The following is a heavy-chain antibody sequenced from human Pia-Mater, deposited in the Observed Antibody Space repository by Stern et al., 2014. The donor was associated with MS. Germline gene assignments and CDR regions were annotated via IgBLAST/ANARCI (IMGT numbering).Heavy chain of an antibody. D-gene: IGHD4-11*01. V-gene: IGHV1-2*06. Sequence: QVQLVQSGAEVRKPGASVKVSCKASGYTFTGHYVHWGRQAPGQGLEWMGRIGPTSGATNFAQKFQGRVTLTRDTSISTAYMELSSLTSDDTAVYYCARQYSSYPDYWGQGTLVTVSS. CDR1: GYTFTGHY. CDR2: IGPTSGAT. J-gene: IGHJ4*02. CDR3: ARQYSSYPDY.